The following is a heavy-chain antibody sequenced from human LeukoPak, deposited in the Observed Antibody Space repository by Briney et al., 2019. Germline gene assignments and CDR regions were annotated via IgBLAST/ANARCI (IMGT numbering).Heavy chain of an antibody. CDR2: INPYSGGT. CDR3: ARWGVAGTSAYYYYMDV. J-gene: IGHJ6*03. Sequence: ASVKVSCKASGYTFTGYYMRWVRQAPGQGLEWVGWINPYSGGTKYAQKFQGRVTMTRNTSISTAYMELSSLRSEDTAVYYCARWGVAGTSAYYYYMDVWGKGTTVTISS. V-gene: IGHV1-2*02. CDR1: GYTFTGYY. D-gene: IGHD6-19*01.